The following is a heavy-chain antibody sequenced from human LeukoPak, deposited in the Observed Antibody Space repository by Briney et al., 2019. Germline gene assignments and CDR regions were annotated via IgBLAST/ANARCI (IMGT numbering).Heavy chain of an antibody. Sequence: GSVKVSCKASGYTFTGYYMHWVRQAPGQGLEWVGCINPNSGGINYAHKFKGRVTMTRDTSISTAYMELSRLRADDTAVYYCGREGVDIVVVPAAVLIDCWGEGTMVSVCS. CDR3: GREGVDIVVVPAAVLIDC. J-gene: IGHJ4*02. CDR2: INPNSGGI. D-gene: IGHD2-2*01. V-gene: IGHV1-2*02. CDR1: GYTFTGYY.